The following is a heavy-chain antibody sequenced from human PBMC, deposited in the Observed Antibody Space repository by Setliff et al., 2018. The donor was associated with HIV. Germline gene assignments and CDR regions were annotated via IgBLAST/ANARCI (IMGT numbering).Heavy chain of an antibody. CDR1: GGSISSSSYY. J-gene: IGHJ4*02. CDR2: IYYSGST. D-gene: IGHD5-18*01. V-gene: IGHV4-39*01. Sequence: PSETLSLTCTVSGGSISSSSYYWGWIRQPPGKGLEWIGSIYYSGSTYYNPSLKSRVTISVDTSKNQFSLKLSSVTAADTAVYYCATGFTAMANFDYWGQGTLVTVSS. CDR3: ATGFTAMANFDY.